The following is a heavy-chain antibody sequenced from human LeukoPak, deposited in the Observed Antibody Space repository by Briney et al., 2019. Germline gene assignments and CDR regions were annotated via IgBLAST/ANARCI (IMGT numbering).Heavy chain of an antibody. CDR3: ARDRGYFDN. CDR1: GFTFSIYC. Sequence: GGSLRLSCAASGFTFSIYCMNWVRQAPGKGLEWLSSITSSSNYIYYADSVKGRFTISRDNVQNSLYLQMNSLRAEDTAMYYCARDRGYFDNWGQGTLVTVPS. V-gene: IGHV3-21*01. J-gene: IGHJ4*02. CDR2: ITSSSNYI.